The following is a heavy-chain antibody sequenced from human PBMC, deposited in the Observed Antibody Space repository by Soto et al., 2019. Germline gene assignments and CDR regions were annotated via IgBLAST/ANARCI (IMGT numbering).Heavy chain of an antibody. D-gene: IGHD2-15*01. V-gene: IGHV3-30*18. CDR1: GFTFSSYG. Sequence: GGSLRLSCAASGFTFSSYGMHWVRQAPGKGLEWVAVISYDGSNKYYADSVKGRFTISRDNSKNTLYLQMNSLRAEDTAVYYCAKDRVYCSGGSCYSENWFDPWGQGTLVTVSS. CDR3: AKDRVYCSGGSCYSENWFDP. J-gene: IGHJ5*02. CDR2: ISYDGSNK.